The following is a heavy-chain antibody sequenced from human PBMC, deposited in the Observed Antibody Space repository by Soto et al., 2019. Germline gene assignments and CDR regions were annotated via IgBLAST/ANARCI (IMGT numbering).Heavy chain of an antibody. CDR3: AKDYGDYPDAFDI. D-gene: IGHD4-17*01. Sequence: PGGSLRLSCAASGFTFSSYAMSWVRQAPGKGLEWVSAISGSGGSTYYADSVKGRFTISRDNSKNTLYLQMNSLRSEDTAVYYCAKDYGDYPDAFDIWGQGTMVTVSS. CDR2: ISGSGGST. J-gene: IGHJ3*02. CDR1: GFTFSSYA. V-gene: IGHV3-23*01.